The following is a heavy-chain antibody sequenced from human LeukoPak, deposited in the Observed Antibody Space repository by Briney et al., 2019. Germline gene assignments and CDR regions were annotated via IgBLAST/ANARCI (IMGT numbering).Heavy chain of an antibody. CDR2: ISFDGSDK. J-gene: IGHJ4*02. D-gene: IGHD6-25*01. V-gene: IGHV3-30*04. Sequence: GGSLRLSCEASGFRFSSYAMHWVRQAPGKGLEWVALISFDGSDKYYADSVKGRCTISRDNSKNTLYLQMNSLRAEDTAVYYCARDKAAGTVDYWGQGTLVTVSS. CDR1: GFRFSSYA. CDR3: ARDKAAGTVDY.